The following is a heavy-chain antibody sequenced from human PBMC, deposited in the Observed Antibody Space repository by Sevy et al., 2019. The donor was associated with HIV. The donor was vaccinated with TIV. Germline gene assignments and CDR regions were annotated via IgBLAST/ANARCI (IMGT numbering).Heavy chain of an antibody. CDR3: AKGGIWSPPTWFDP. D-gene: IGHD3-3*01. J-gene: IGHJ5*02. V-gene: IGHV3-30*14. CDR1: GFTFNSYS. Sequence: GGSLRLSCAASGFTFNSYSMYWVRQAPGKGLEWVAVISYDGSNQYYADSVKGRFTVSRDNSKNTLYLQMNSLRAEDTAVYYCAKGGIWSPPTWFDPWGQGTLVTVSS. CDR2: ISYDGSNQ.